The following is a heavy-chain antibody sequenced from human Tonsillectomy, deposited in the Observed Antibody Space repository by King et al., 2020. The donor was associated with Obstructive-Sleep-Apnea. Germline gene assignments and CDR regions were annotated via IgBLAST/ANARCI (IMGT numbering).Heavy chain of an antibody. D-gene: IGHD6-19*01. V-gene: IGHV4-4*02. CDR1: GGSISSSNW. CDR3: SVWAGIAVPGTFVY. J-gene: IGHJ4*02. CDR2: IYHSGST. Sequence: VQLQESGPGLVKPSGTLSLICAVSGGSISSSNWWSWVRQPPGKGLEWIGEIYHSGSTNYNPSLKSRVTISVDKSKNQFSLKLSSVTAADTAMYYCSVWAGIAVPGTFVYWGQGTLVTVSS.